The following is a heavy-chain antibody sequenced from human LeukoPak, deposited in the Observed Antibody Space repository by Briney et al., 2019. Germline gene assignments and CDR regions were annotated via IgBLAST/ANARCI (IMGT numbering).Heavy chain of an antibody. CDR2: INHSGST. D-gene: IGHD3-10*01. V-gene: IGHV4-34*01. CDR1: GGSFSGYY. Sequence: SETLSLTCAVYGGSFSGYYWSWIRQPPGKGLEWIGEINHSGSTNYHPSLKSRVTISVATSKNQFSLKPSSVTAAATAVYYCARTRSGSYYDAWGQGTLVTVSS. CDR3: ARTRSGSYYDA. J-gene: IGHJ4*02.